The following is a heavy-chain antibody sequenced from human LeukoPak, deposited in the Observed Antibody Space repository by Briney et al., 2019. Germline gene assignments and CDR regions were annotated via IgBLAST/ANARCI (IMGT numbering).Heavy chain of an antibody. D-gene: IGHD3-22*01. V-gene: IGHV1-18*01. Sequence: ASVKVSCRASGYTFTSYGISWVRQDPGQGLEWMGWISAYNGNTNYAQKFQGRVTVTTDTSTSTAYMELRSLRSDDTAVYYCARDDYYDSSGYYTLWGQGTLVTVSS. CDR2: ISAYNGNT. CDR3: ARDDYYDSSGYYTL. J-gene: IGHJ1*01. CDR1: GYTFTSYG.